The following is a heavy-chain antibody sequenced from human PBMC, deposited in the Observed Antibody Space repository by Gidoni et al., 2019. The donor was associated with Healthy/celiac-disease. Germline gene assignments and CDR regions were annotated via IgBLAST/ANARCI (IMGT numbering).Heavy chain of an antibody. D-gene: IGHD3-22*01. V-gene: IGHV3-49*03. CDR3: TRGQYYDSSGKHWFDP. CDR2: IRSKAYGGTT. J-gene: IGHJ5*02. CDR1: GFTFGDYT. Sequence: EVQLVESGGGLVEPGRSLRLSCTASGFTFGDYTMSWFRQAPGKGLEWVGFIRSKAYGGTTEYAASVKGRFTISRDDSKNIAYLQMNSLKTEDTAVYYCTRGQYYDSSGKHWFDPWGQGTLVTVSS.